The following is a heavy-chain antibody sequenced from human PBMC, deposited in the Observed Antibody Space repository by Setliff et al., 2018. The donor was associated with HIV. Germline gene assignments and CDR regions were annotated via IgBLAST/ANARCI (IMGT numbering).Heavy chain of an antibody. CDR3: ARSLAYCSGGGCSSGDYYYMDV. J-gene: IGHJ6*03. Sequence: SETLSLTCTVSGGSISGSSYYWGWIRQSPEKGLEWIGSIFHAGSTYYNPPLKSRVTLSVDTSENQYSLKLTSLIAADTAVYYCARSLAYCSGGGCSSGDYYYMDVWGKGTTFTVSS. CDR1: GGSISGSSYY. CDR2: IFHAGST. D-gene: IGHD2-15*01. V-gene: IGHV4-39*01.